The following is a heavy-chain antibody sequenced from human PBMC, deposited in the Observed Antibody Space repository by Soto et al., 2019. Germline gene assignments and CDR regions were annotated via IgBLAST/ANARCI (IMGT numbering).Heavy chain of an antibody. CDR1: GFTFSSYG. V-gene: IGHV3-30*18. D-gene: IGHD3-3*01. CDR2: ISYDGSNK. CDR3: AKDGLSVLRFLEWLPIFCYYIDL. Sequence: QVQLVESGGGVVQPGRSLRLSCAASGFTFSSYGMHWVRQAPGKGLEWVAVISYDGSNKYYADSVKGRFTISRDNSKNTRYLHMNRLSAEDTAVYYCAKDGLSVLRFLEWLPIFCYYIDLWGKGTPVTVSS. J-gene: IGHJ6*03.